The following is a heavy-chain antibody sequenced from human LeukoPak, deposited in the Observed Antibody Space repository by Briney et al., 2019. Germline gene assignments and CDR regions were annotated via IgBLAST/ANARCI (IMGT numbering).Heavy chain of an antibody. CDR1: GFTVSTIY. CDR2: IYSGGNT. Sequence: PGGSLRLSCAASGFTVSTIYMTWVRQAPGKGLEWVSIIYSGGNTYYADSVKGRFTISRDNSKNTLYLQMNSLRVEDTAVYYCARGYGDHVGPFYFQHRGQGTLVTVSS. V-gene: IGHV3-66*01. D-gene: IGHD4-17*01. CDR3: ARGYGDHVGPFYFQH. J-gene: IGHJ1*01.